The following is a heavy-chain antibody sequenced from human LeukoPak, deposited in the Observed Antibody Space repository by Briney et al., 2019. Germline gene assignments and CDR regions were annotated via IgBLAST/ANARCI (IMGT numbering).Heavy chain of an antibody. CDR2: IYNSGST. V-gene: IGHV4-61*02. D-gene: IGHD6-19*01. CDR3: ATVGAVAGKYYFDY. CDR1: GGSISSGTYY. Sequence: SQTLSLTCTVSGGSISSGTYYWSWIRQPAEKGLEWIGRIYNSGSTNYNPTLKSRVTISADTTKNQFSLKLSSVTAAYTAVYYCATVGAVAGKYYFDYWGQGTLVTVSS. J-gene: IGHJ4*02.